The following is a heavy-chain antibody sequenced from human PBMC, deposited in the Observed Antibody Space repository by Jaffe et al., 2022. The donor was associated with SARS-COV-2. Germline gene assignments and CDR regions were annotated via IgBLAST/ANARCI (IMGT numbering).Heavy chain of an antibody. J-gene: IGHJ6*02. CDR2: IYTSGST. CDR3: ARGGAGGSYYYYYGMDV. Sequence: QVQLQESGPGLVKPSQTLSLTCTVSGGSISSGSYYWSWIRQPAGKGLEWIGRIYTSGSTNYNPSLKSRVTISVDTSKNQFSLKLSSVTAADTAVYYCARGGAGGSYYYYYGMDVWGQGTTVTVSS. CDR1: GGSISSGSYY. D-gene: IGHD1-26*01. V-gene: IGHV4-61*02.